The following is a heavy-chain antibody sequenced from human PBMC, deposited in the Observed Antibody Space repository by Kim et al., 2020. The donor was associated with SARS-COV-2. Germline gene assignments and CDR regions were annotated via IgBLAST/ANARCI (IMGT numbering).Heavy chain of an antibody. CDR1: GFTFSSYG. D-gene: IGHD2-2*01. CDR2: ISYDGSNK. Sequence: GGSLRLSCAASGFTFSSYGMHWVRQAPGKGLEWVAVISYDGSNKYYADSVKGRFTISRDNSKNTLYLQMNSLRAEDTAVYYCAKLPYCSSTSCHSGAFD. J-gene: IGHJ3*02. V-gene: IGHV3-30*18. CDR3: AKLPYCSSTSCHSGAFD.